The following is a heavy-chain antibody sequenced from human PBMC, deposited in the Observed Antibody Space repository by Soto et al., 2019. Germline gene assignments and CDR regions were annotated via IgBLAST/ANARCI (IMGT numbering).Heavy chain of an antibody. CDR3: ARDLVEMATDQLRY. J-gene: IGHJ4*02. D-gene: IGHD5-12*01. V-gene: IGHV1-69*13. Sequence: SVKVSCKASGGTFSSYAISWVRQAPGQGLEWMGGIIPIFGTANYAQKFQGRVTITADESTSTAYMELSSLRSEDTAVYYCARDLVEMATDQLRYWGQGTLVTVSS. CDR2: IIPIFGTA. CDR1: GGTFSSYA.